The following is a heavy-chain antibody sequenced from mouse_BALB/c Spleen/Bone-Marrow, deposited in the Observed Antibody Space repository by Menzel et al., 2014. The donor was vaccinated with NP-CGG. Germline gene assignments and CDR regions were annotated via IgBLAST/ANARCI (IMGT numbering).Heavy chain of an antibody. Sequence: EVKLVESGGGLVQPGGSLKLSCAASGFDFSRYWMSWVRQAPGKGLEWIGEINPDSRTINYSPSLKDKFIISRDNAKNTLYLQMRKVRSEDTALYYCARQGYYGRSDYWGQGTTLTVSS. D-gene: IGHD1-1*01. CDR3: ARQGYYGRSDY. J-gene: IGHJ2*01. CDR1: GFDFSRYW. CDR2: INPDSRTI. V-gene: IGHV4-1*02.